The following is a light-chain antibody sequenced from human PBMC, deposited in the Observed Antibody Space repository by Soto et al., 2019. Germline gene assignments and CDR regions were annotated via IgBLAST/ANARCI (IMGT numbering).Light chain of an antibody. V-gene: IGKV1-6*01. CDR2: TAS. Sequence: AIQMTQSPSSLSASVGDRVTITCRASQGIRNALGWYQQKPGKAPNLLISTASSLQSGVPSRFSGSGSGTDFTLTISSLQPEDFATYYCLQHYDYPRTFGQGTKVDIK. J-gene: IGKJ1*01. CDR3: LQHYDYPRT. CDR1: QGIRNA.